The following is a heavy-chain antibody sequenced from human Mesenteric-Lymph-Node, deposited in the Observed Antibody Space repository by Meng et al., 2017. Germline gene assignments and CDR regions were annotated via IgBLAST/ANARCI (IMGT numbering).Heavy chain of an antibody. CDR2: ISSNGGST. V-gene: IGHV3-64*02. CDR3: TRDRTASGSFGNYGMDV. CDR1: GFTFSSYA. D-gene: IGHD1-26*01. Sequence: GESLKISCAASGFTFSSYAMHWVRQAPGKGLEYVSAISSNGGSTYYADSVKGRFTISRDNSKNTLYLQMNTLRPEDTAVYYCTRDRTASGSFGNYGMDVWGQGTTVTVSS. J-gene: IGHJ6*02.